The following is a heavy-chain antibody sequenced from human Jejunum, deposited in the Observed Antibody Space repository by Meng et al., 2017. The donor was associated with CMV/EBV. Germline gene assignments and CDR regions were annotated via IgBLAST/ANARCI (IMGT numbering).Heavy chain of an antibody. CDR1: GGSMSSTNW. CDR3: ARADKVRFDY. Sequence: QAQVEEAGPGLVNAAGTLSLTCPGSGGSMSSTNWWSWVRQLSGKGLEWIGEIYHSGSTNYNPSLKSRVSISVDKSKNQFSLKLSSVTAADTAVYYCARADKVRFDYWGQGTLVTVSS. J-gene: IGHJ4*02. CDR2: IYHSGST. V-gene: IGHV4-4*02.